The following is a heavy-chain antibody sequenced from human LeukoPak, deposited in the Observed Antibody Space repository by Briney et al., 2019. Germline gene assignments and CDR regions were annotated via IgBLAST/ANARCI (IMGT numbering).Heavy chain of an antibody. J-gene: IGHJ4*02. D-gene: IGHD3-22*01. CDR1: GYTFTDYY. V-gene: IGHV1-2*06. CDR2: INPNSGDT. CDR3: ARAHYRMIEDY. Sequence: ASVKVSCKASGYTFTDYYMHWVRQAPGQGLEGMGRINPNSGDTNYAQKFQGRVTMTRDTSISTAYMELSRLRSDDTAGYFCARAHYRMIEDYWGQGTLVSVSS.